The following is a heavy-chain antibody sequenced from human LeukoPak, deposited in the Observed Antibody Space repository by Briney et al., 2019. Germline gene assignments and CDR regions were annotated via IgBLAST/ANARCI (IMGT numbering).Heavy chain of an antibody. CDR2: IYHSGST. CDR3: ATTYGSGSYYFDY. Sequence: PSETLSLTCAVSGGSISSSNWWSWVRQPPGKGLEWIGEIYHSGSTNYNPSLKSRVTISVDKSKNQLSLKLSSVTAADTAVYYCATTYGSGSYYFDYWGQGTLVTVSS. J-gene: IGHJ4*02. CDR1: GGSISSSNW. V-gene: IGHV4-4*02. D-gene: IGHD3-10*01.